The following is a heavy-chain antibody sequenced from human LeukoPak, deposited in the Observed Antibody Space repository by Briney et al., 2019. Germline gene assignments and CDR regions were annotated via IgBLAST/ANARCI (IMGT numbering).Heavy chain of an antibody. Sequence: PSETLSLTCTVSGGSISSGSYYWSWIRQPAGQGLEWVGRISTTGSTNCNPSLKSRVTISLDTSKNQFSLKLSSVTTADTAVYYCARGPDGITSDYWGQGTLVTVSS. D-gene: IGHD3-16*01. CDR2: ISTTGST. CDR3: ARGPDGITSDY. V-gene: IGHV4-61*02. CDR1: GGSISSGSYY. J-gene: IGHJ4*02.